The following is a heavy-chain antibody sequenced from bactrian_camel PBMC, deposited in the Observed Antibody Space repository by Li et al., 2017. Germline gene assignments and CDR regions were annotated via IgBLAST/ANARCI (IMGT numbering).Heavy chain of an antibody. Sequence: HVQLVESGGGSVQAGGSLKLSCAVSGFTFSYCMAWFRQAPGKEREGVAVINTDNSTQYRDSVKDRFTISKDNEKEIVYLEMNSLKPEDTAMYYCASNNQWWCALSPERYKLWGQGTQVTVS. CDR1: GFTFSYC. CDR3: ASNNQWWCALSPERYKL. V-gene: IGHV3S56*01. D-gene: IGHD2*01. J-gene: IGHJ4*01. CDR2: INTDNST.